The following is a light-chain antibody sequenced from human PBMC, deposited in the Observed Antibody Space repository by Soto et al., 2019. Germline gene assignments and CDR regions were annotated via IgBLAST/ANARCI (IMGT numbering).Light chain of an antibody. CDR2: EGS. V-gene: IGLV2-23*03. CDR3: CSYAGSSTFV. J-gene: IGLJ2*01. CDR1: SSDVGSYNL. Sequence: QSVLTQPASVSGSPGQSITISCTGTSSDVGSYNLVSWYQQHPGKAPKLMIYEGSKRPSGVSNRFSGSKSGNTASLKISGLQAEDEADYYCCSYAGSSTFVFGGGTKLTVL.